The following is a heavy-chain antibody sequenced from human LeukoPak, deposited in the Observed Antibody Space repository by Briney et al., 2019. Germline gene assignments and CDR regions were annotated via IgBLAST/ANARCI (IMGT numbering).Heavy chain of an antibody. V-gene: IGHV3-53*01. D-gene: IGHD6-13*01. Sequence: GGSLRLSCAASGFTVSSNYMSWVRQAPGKGLEWVSDIYSGGSTYYADSVKGRFTISRDNSKNTLYLQMNSLRAEDTAVYYCARASRAAAAPFDYWGQGTLVTVSS. CDR1: GFTVSSNY. J-gene: IGHJ4*02. CDR3: ARASRAAAAPFDY. CDR2: IYSGGST.